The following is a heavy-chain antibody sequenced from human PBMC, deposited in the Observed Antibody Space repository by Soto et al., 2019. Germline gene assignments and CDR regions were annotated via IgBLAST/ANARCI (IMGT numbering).Heavy chain of an antibody. Sequence: QVQLQQWGAGLLKPSETLSLTCAVYGGSFSGYYWSWIRQPPGKGLEWIGEINHSGSTNYNPSLKSRVTISVDTAKNQFSLELSCVTAADTAVYYCARAWGGVPAYWGQGTLVTVSS. J-gene: IGHJ4*01. CDR1: GGSFSGYY. D-gene: IGHD3-16*01. CDR3: ARAWGGVPAY. CDR2: INHSGST. V-gene: IGHV4-34*01.